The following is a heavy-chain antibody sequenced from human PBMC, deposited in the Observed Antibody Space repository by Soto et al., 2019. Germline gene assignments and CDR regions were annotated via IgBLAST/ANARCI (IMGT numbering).Heavy chain of an antibody. D-gene: IGHD4-17*01. J-gene: IGHJ4*02. V-gene: IGHV4-4*02. CDR1: GGSMSSSNW. CDR2: AHHSGRT. CDR3: ARSEATVLHY. Sequence: QVQLQESGPGLVKPSGTLSLTCTVSGGSMSSSNWWNWVRQPPGKGLEWIGEAHHSGRTNYNPSLKSRVTLSVDKSKNHFSLKLSSVTAADTAVYYCARSEATVLHYWGQGTLVTVSS.